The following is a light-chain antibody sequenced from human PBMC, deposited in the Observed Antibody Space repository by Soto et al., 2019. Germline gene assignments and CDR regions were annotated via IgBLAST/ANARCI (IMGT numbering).Light chain of an antibody. V-gene: IGKV1-33*01. Sequence: DIRMTQSPSSLSASVGDRVTITCQASQDIKSNLNWFQQKSGKAPRLLVYDASNLETGVTSRFSGSRSGIDVTFTIRSLQPEVTATYFCQQYDNFTFTFGPGTKVDI. CDR3: QQYDNFTFT. CDR1: QDIKSN. CDR2: DAS. J-gene: IGKJ3*01.